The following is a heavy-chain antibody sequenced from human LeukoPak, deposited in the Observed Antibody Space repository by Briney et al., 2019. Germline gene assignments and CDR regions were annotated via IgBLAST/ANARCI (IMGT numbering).Heavy chain of an antibody. V-gene: IGHV3-30*18. CDR2: ISYDGSNK. J-gene: IGHJ6*02. Sequence: PGGSLRLSCAASGFTFGSYGMHWVRQAPGKGLEWVAVISYDGSNKYYADSVKGRFTISRDNSKNTLYLQMNSLRAEDTAVYYCAKDAYSSGWYYYGMDVWGQGTTVTVSS. CDR1: GFTFGSYG. CDR3: AKDAYSSGWYYYGMDV. D-gene: IGHD6-19*01.